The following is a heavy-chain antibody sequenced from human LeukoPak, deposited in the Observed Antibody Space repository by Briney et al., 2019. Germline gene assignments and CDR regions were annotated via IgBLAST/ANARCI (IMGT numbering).Heavy chain of an antibody. CDR2: IRSKAYGGTT. V-gene: IGHV3-49*02. Sequence: IRSKAYGGTTEYAASVKGRFTISRDDSKSIAYLQMNSLKTEDTAVYYCTRDGAICPFDYWGQGTLVTVSS. J-gene: IGHJ4*02. CDR3: TRDGAICPFDY. D-gene: IGHD3-3*01.